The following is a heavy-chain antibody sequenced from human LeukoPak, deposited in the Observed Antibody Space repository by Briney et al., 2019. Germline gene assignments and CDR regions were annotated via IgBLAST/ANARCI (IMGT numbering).Heavy chain of an antibody. CDR3: TRDQTPYY. CDR1: GFTFSSYA. CDR2: ISYDGSNK. Sequence: PGGSLRLSCAASGFTFSSYAMHWVRQAPGKGLEWVAVISYDGSNKYYADSVKGRFTISRDDSKGIAYLQMNSLKTEDTAVYYCTRDQTPYYWGQGTLVTVSS. V-gene: IGHV3-30*04. J-gene: IGHJ4*02.